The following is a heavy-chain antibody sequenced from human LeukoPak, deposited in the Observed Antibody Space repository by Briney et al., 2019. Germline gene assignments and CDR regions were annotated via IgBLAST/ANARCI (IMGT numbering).Heavy chain of an antibody. V-gene: IGHV4-59*06. D-gene: IGHD2-15*01. CDR2: IYYSGST. CDR3: ARVSCSGGSCLDY. J-gene: IGHJ4*02. Sequence: PSETLSLTCSVSGGSISSYYWSWIRQHPGKGREWIGYIYYSGSTYYNPSLKSRITISVDTSKNQFSLKLSSVTAADTAVYYCARVSCSGGSCLDYWGQGTLVTVSS. CDR1: GGSISSYY.